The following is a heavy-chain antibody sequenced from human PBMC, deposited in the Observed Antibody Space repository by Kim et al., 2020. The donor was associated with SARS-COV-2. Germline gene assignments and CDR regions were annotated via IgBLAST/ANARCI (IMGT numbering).Heavy chain of an antibody. CDR3: ARFRRITWSGFFYY. Sequence: SESLSLTCTVSGCTISSSTYHWVWIRQPQGKGLEGIGSLYDTATTYCNSTLKRRTTITDDRSKTQYSLKLSLVTAEAAVDYCGARFRRITWSGFFYY. V-gene: IGHV4-39*07. J-gene: IGHJ6*01. D-gene: IGHD3-3*01. CDR1: GCTISSSTYH. CDR2: LYDTATT.